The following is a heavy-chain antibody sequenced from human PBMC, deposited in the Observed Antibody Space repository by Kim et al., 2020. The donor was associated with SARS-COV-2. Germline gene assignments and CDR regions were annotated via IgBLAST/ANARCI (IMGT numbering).Heavy chain of an antibody. V-gene: IGHV4-4*07. CDR1: GGSISSYY. CDR3: AMSRVDIARLYYYYGMDV. CDR2: IYTSGST. Sequence: SETLSLTCTVSGGSISSYYWSWIRQPAGKGLEWIGRIYTSGSTNYNPSLKSRVTMSVDTSKNQFSLKLSSVTAADTAVYYCAMSRVDIARLYYYYGMDVWGQGTTVTVSS. D-gene: IGHD5-12*01. J-gene: IGHJ6*02.